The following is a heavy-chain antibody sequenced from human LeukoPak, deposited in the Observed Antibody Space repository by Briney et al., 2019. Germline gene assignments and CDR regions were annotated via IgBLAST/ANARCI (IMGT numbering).Heavy chain of an antibody. Sequence: GGSLRLSCTASGFTFGDYAMSWFRQAPGKGLEWVGFIRSKAYGGTTEYAASVKGRFTISRDDSKSIAYLQMNSLKTEDTAVYYCTRGTGGYSSSWYVGYNWFDPWGQGTLVTVSS. CDR3: TRGTGGYSSSWYVGYNWFDP. V-gene: IGHV3-49*03. D-gene: IGHD6-13*01. CDR2: IRSKAYGGTT. J-gene: IGHJ5*02. CDR1: GFTFGDYA.